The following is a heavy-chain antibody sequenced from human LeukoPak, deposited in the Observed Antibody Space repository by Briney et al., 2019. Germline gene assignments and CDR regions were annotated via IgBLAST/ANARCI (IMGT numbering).Heavy chain of an antibody. CDR3: ATIRGRGVSIDF. D-gene: IGHD1-26*01. CDR1: GFTFSTYW. CDR2: IKQQDGSEN. J-gene: IGHJ4*02. V-gene: IGHV3-7*01. Sequence: PGGSLRLSCVASGFTFSTYWMSWVRQAPGKGLEWVANIKQQDGSENYYVDSVKGRFSISRDNAKNSVYLQMNSLRAEDTAIYYCATIRGRGVSIDFWGQGTLVTVSS.